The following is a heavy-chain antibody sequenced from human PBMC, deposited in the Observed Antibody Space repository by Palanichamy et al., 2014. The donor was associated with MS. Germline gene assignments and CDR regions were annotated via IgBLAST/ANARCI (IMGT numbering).Heavy chain of an antibody. CDR3: ARRGNYFWYFDL. CDR2: IYYSGST. J-gene: IGHJ2*01. Sequence: QLQLQESGPGLVKPSETLSLTCTVSGGSISSSSYYWGWIRQPPGKGLEWIGSIYYSGSTYYNPSLKSRVTIPVDTSKNQFSLKLSSVTAADTAVYYCARRGNYFWYFDLWGRGTLVTVSS. V-gene: IGHV4-39*01. CDR1: GGSISSSSYY. D-gene: IGHD5-24*01.